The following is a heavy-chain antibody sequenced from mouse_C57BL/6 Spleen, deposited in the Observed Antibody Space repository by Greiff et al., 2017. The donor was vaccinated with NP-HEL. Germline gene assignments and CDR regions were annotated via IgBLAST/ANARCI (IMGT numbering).Heavy chain of an antibody. D-gene: IGHD1-1*01. CDR1: GYTFTSYW. Sequence: QVQLQQPGAELVRPGTSVKLSCKASGYTFTSYWMHWVKQRPGQGLEWIGVIDPSDSYTNYNQKFKGKATLTVDTSSSTAYMQLSILTSEDSAVYYCARSGSYYYGSSYPFDYWGQGTTLTVSS. V-gene: IGHV1-59*01. CDR2: IDPSDSYT. CDR3: ARSGSYYYGSSYPFDY. J-gene: IGHJ2*01.